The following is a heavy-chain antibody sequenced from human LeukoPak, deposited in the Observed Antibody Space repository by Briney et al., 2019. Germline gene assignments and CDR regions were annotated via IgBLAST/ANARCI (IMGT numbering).Heavy chain of an antibody. CDR2: IAHHGNNK. CDR3: AKDGSWSCTD. V-gene: IGHV3-30*02. Sequence: GGSLRLSCGASGFTFSSSAMHWVRQGPGKGLEWVAYIAHHGNNKYYADSVKGRITISRDNSKGSLYLQMNSLRADDTAVYYCAKDGSWSCTDWGQGTLVRVSS. CDR1: GFTFSSSA. J-gene: IGHJ4*02. D-gene: IGHD2-8*02.